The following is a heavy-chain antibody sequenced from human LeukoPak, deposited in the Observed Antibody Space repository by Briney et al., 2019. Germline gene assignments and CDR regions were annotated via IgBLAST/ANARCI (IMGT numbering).Heavy chain of an antibody. J-gene: IGHJ4*02. CDR3: AKPGGSGSYYNPGDY. CDR2: ISGSGGST. Sequence: PGGSLRLSCAASGFTFSSYAMSWVRQAPGKGLEWVSAISGSGGSTYYADSVKGRFTISRDNSKNTLYLQMNSLRAEDTAVYYCAKPGGSGSYYNPGDYWGQGTLVTVSS. D-gene: IGHD3-10*01. CDR1: GFTFSSYA. V-gene: IGHV3-23*01.